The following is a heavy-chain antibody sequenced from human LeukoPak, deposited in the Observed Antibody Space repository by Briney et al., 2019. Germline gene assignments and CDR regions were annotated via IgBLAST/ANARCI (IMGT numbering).Heavy chain of an antibody. CDR2: IRSKANSYAT. CDR3: ARHFRGDDISSFRPDAFDV. D-gene: IGHD3-9*01. CDR1: GFTFRGSG. Sequence: GGSLRLSCAASGFTFRGSGMHWVRQASGKGLEWLGRIRSKANSYATSYGASVKGRFIISRDDSKNMAYLQMNSLTSEDTAMYYCARHFRGDDISSFRPDAFDVWGQGTMVTLSS. V-gene: IGHV3-73*01. J-gene: IGHJ3*01.